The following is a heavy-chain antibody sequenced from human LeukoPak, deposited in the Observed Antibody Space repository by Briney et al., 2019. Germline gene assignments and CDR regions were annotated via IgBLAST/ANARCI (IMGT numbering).Heavy chain of an antibody. V-gene: IGHV3-11*06. J-gene: IGHJ4*02. D-gene: IGHD2-8*02. Sequence: GGSLRLSCAASGFPFTSGFTFSDYYMSWIRQAPGKGLEWVSYISSTSAYTSYADSVKGRFTTSRDNANNSLFLQINGLRAEDTAIYYCARGGTGAFDYWGQGTLVTVSS. CDR2: ISSTSAYT. CDR3: ARGGTGAFDY. CDR1: GFPFTSGFTFSDYY.